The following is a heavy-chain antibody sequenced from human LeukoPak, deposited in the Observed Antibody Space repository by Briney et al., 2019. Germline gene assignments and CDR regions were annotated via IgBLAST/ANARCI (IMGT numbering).Heavy chain of an antibody. Sequence: ASVKVSCKASGYTFTSYYMHWVRQAPGQGLEWMGIINPSGGSTSYAQKFQGRVTMTRDTSTSTVYMELSSLRSEDTAVYYCARQDCSSTSCYSPDDYWGQGTLVTVSS. V-gene: IGHV1-46*01. CDR3: ARQDCSSTSCYSPDDY. CDR1: GYTFTSYY. J-gene: IGHJ4*02. D-gene: IGHD2-2*01. CDR2: INPSGGST.